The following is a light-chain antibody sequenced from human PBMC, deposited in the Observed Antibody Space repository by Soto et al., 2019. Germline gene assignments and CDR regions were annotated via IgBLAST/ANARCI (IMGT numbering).Light chain of an antibody. CDR3: QQRQYWPPIT. CDR2: GAS. J-gene: IGKJ1*01. CDR1: QSVSSSY. Sequence: EIVLTQSPGTLSLSPGERATLPCRASQSVSSSYLAWYQQKPGQAPRLLIYGASSRATGIPDRFSGSGSGTDFTLTISSLEPEDCAIYYCQQRQYWPPITFGQGTKVDIK. V-gene: IGKV3D-20*02.